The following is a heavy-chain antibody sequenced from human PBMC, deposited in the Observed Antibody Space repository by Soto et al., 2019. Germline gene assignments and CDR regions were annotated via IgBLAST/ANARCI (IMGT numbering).Heavy chain of an antibody. J-gene: IGHJ4*02. Sequence: SVKVSCKASGGTFSSYTISWVRQAPGQGLEWMGRIIPILGIANYADSVKGRFTISRDNSKNTLYLQMNSLRAEDTAVYYCARDIREYYYDSSGSTTGYWGQGTLVTVSS. CDR3: ARDIREYYYDSSGSTTGY. V-gene: IGHV1-69*04. CDR1: GGTFSSYT. D-gene: IGHD3-22*01. CDR2: IIPILGIA.